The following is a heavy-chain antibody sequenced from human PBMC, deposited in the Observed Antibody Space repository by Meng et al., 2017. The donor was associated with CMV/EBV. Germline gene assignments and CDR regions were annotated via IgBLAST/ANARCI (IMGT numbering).Heavy chain of an antibody. J-gene: IGHJ5*02. CDR1: GYTFTSYG. Sequence: HVHVVQSGAEVKTPGASVKVSSKASGYTFTSYGISCVRQAPGQGLEWMGWISAYNGNTNYAQKLQGRVTMTTDTSTSTACMELRSLRSDDTAVYYCARVGGGNWFDPWGQGTLVTVSS. CDR3: ARVGGGNWFDP. D-gene: IGHD3-16*01. CDR2: ISAYNGNT. V-gene: IGHV1-18*01.